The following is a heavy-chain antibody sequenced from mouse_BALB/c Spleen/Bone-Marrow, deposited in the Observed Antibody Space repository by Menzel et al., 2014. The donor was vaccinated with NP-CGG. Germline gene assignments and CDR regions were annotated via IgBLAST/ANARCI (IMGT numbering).Heavy chain of an antibody. CDR1: GFSLTNYG. J-gene: IGHJ4*01. CDR2: IWSDGST. CDR3: ARTGTRYAMDY. D-gene: IGHD4-1*01. V-gene: IGHV2-6*02. Sequence: QVQLQQSGPGLVAPSQRLSITCTVSGFSLTNYGLHWVRQPPGKGLEWLVVIWSDGSTTYNSALKSRLSINKDNSKSQVFLKMNSLQTDDTAIYYCARTGTRYAMDYWGQGTSVTVSS.